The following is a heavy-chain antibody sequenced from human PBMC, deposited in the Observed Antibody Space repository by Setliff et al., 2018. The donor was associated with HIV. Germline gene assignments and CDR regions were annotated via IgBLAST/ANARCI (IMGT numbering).Heavy chain of an antibody. V-gene: IGHV4-4*08. CDR1: GGSMSTYY. CDR2: IYTSGST. Sequence: SETLSLTCTVSGGSMSTYYWSWIRQPPGKGLEWIGYIYTSGSTNYNPSLRSRVTISVDTSKNQFSLKLTSVTAADTAMYFCARDATSEGYMDVWGKGTTVTVS. J-gene: IGHJ6*03. CDR3: ARDATSEGYMDV.